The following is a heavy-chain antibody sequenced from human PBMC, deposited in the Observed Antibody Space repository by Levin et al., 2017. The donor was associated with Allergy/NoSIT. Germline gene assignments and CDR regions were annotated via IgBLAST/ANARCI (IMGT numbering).Heavy chain of an antibody. CDR2: IWYDGSNK. Sequence: GGSLRLSCAASGFTISSYGMHWVRQAPGKGLEWVAVIWYDGSNKYYADSVKGRFTISRDNSKNTLYLQMNSLRAEDTAVYYCARGLGYCSSTSCNDAFDIWGQGTMVTVSS. J-gene: IGHJ3*02. CDR1: GFTISSYG. V-gene: IGHV3-33*01. D-gene: IGHD2-2*01. CDR3: ARGLGYCSSTSCNDAFDI.